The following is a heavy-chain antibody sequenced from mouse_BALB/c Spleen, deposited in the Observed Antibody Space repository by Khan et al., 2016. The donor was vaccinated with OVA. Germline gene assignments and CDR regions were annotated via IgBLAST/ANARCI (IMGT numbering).Heavy chain of an antibody. CDR3: ARLAYYYDSEGFAY. CDR2: ISTGGHYT. D-gene: IGHD1-1*01. CDR1: GFTFSTYG. J-gene: IGHJ3*01. V-gene: IGHV5-6*01. Sequence: EVKLVESGGDLVEPGGSLKLSCAASGFTFSTYGMSWVRQTPDKRLEWVATISTGGHYTYYPDSVRGRFTISRDNAKNTLYLQRTSLKSEDTAMLYCARLAYYYDSEGFAYWGQGTLVTVSA.